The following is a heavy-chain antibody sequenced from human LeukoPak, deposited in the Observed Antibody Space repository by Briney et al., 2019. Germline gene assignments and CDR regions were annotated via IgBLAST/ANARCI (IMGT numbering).Heavy chain of an antibody. Sequence: GGSLRLSCAASGFTFSDYYMSWIRQAPGKGLEWVSYISSSGSTIYYADSVKGRFTVSRDNAKNSLYLQMNSLRAEDTAVYYCARLNLPYCSSTSCYYYYYMDVWGKGTTVTVSS. CDR1: GFTFSDYY. CDR2: ISSSGSTI. D-gene: IGHD2-2*01. CDR3: ARLNLPYCSSTSCYYYYYMDV. V-gene: IGHV3-11*04. J-gene: IGHJ6*03.